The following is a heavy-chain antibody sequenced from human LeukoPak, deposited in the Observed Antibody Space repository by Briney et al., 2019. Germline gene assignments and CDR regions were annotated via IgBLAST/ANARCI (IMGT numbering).Heavy chain of an antibody. CDR3: ARDRRYFDWLFPTDYFDY. V-gene: IGHV3-21*01. Sequence: GGSLRLSCAASAFTFSSYSMNWVRQAPGKGLEWVSSISSSSSYIYYADSVKGRFTISRDNAKNSLYLQMNSLRAEDTAVYYCARDRRYFDWLFPTDYFDYWGQGTLVTVSS. CDR1: AFTFSSYS. CDR2: ISSSSSYI. J-gene: IGHJ4*02. D-gene: IGHD3-9*01.